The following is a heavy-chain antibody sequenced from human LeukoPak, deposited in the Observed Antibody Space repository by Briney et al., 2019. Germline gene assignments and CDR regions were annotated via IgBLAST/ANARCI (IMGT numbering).Heavy chain of an antibody. CDR3: ARHRTAAAHFEI. J-gene: IGHJ3*02. Sequence: SETLSLTCTVSGGSVSGNTYYWVWIRQPPGKGLEWIGNTYSGGTAHYNPSLKSRVTISVDTSKNQFSLKLSSVTAADTAVYYCARHRTAAAHFEIWGQGTMVTVSS. CDR2: TYSGGTA. CDR1: GGSVSGNTYY. V-gene: IGHV4-39*01. D-gene: IGHD6-13*01.